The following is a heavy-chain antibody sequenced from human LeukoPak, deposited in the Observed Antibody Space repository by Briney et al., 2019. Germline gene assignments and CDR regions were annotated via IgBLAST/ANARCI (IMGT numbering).Heavy chain of an antibody. CDR2: IIPVLGIA. CDR1: GGTFSSYT. V-gene: IGHV1-69*04. D-gene: IGHD2-15*01. CDR3: ARDAHCSGGSCYSGLVWFDP. J-gene: IGHJ5*02. Sequence: GPSVKVSCKASGGTFSSYTISWVRQAPGQGLEWMGRIIPVLGIANYAQKFQGRVTITADKSTSTAYMELSSLRSEDTAVYYCARDAHCSGGSCYSGLVWFDPWGQGTLVTVSS.